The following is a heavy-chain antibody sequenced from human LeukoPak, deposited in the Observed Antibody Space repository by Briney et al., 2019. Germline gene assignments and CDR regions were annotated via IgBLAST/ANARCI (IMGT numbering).Heavy chain of an antibody. CDR3: AREGVTMIVVAETGPDY. Sequence: EASVKVSCKASGYTFTSYGTSWVRQAPGQGLEWMGWISDYNGNTNYAQKLQGRVTMTTDTSTSTAYMELRSLRSDDTAVYYCAREGVTMIVVAETGPDYWGQGTLVTVSS. CDR2: ISDYNGNT. J-gene: IGHJ4*02. V-gene: IGHV1-18*01. D-gene: IGHD3-22*01. CDR1: GYTFTSYG.